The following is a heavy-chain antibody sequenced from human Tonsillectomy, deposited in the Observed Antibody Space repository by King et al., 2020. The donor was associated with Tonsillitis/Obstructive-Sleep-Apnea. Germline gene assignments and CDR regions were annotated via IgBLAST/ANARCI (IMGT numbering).Heavy chain of an antibody. CDR1: GGTFSSYA. D-gene: IGHD3-10*01. CDR3: ARERGSGRLNWFDP. J-gene: IGHJ5*02. Sequence: QLVQSGAEVWKPGSSVKVSCKASGGTFSSYAISWVRQAPGQGLEWMGGIIPIFGTPNYAQKFQGRVTITADESTSTVYMELSSPRSEDTAVYYCARERGSGRLNWFDPWGQGTLVTVSS. CDR2: IIPIFGTP. V-gene: IGHV1-69*01.